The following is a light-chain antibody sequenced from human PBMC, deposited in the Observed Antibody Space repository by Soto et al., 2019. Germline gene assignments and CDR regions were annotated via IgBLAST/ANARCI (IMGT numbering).Light chain of an antibody. Sequence: EIVLTQSPATLSLSPGERATLSCRASQSVGSSLAWYQQKPGQAPRLLINDSSNRATGIPARFSGSGSGTDFTLTISSLEPEDFAVFYWQQRNDWPVTFGGGTKVEIK. CDR3: QQRNDWPVT. J-gene: IGKJ4*01. CDR2: DSS. V-gene: IGKV3-11*01. CDR1: QSVGSS.